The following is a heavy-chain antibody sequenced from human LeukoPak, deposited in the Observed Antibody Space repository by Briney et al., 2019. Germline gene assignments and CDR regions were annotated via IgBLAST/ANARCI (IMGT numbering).Heavy chain of an antibody. CDR3: ARDRGKGAAAGSDAFDI. J-gene: IGHJ3*02. CDR1: GGSISSGEYY. D-gene: IGHD6-13*01. Sequence: PSQTLSLTCTVSGGSISSGEYYWSWIRQPPGKGLEWIGYIYYSGSTYYNPSLKSRVTISVDTSKNQFSLKLSSVTAADTAVYYCARDRGKGAAAGSDAFDIWGQGTMVTVSS. CDR2: IYYSGST. V-gene: IGHV4-30-4*08.